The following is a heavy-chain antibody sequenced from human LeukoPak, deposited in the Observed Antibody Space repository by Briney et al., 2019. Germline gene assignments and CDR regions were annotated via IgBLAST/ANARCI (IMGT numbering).Heavy chain of an antibody. Sequence: GGSLRLSCAASGFTFSSYAMSWVRQAPGKGLEWVSAISSTGGATYYADSVKGRFAISRDNSRNTVDLQMNSLRAEDTAVYYCAKRPITMVRGPPPNWFDPWGQGTLVTVSS. CDR2: ISSTGGAT. V-gene: IGHV3-23*01. J-gene: IGHJ5*02. CDR3: AKRPITMVRGPPPNWFDP. D-gene: IGHD3-10*01. CDR1: GFTFSSYA.